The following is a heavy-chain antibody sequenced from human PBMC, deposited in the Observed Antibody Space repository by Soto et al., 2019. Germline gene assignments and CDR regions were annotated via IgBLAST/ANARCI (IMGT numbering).Heavy chain of an antibody. V-gene: IGHV6-1*01. CDR3: ARGCSSTSCYSYYYYYGMDV. Sequence: SQTLSLTCAISGDSVSSNSAAWNWIRQSPSRGLEWLGRTYYRSKWYNDYAVSVKSRITINPDTSKNQFSLQLNSVTPEDTAVYYCARGCSSTSCYSYYYYYGMDVWGQGTTVTVSS. D-gene: IGHD2-2*02. CDR2: TYYRSKWYN. CDR1: GDSVSSNSAA. J-gene: IGHJ6*02.